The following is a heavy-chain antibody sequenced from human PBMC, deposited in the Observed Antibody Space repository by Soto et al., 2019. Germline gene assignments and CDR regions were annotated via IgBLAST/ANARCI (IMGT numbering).Heavy chain of an antibody. D-gene: IGHD3-22*01. Sequence: PSETLSLTCTVSGGSISSGDYYWSWIRQPPGKGLEWIGYIYYSGSTYYNPSLKSRVTISVDTSKNQFSLKLSSVTAADTAVYYCARFYDSSGYRSNNFDYRGQGTLVTVSS. CDR1: GGSISSGDYY. V-gene: IGHV4-30-4*01. CDR3: ARFYDSSGYRSNNFDY. J-gene: IGHJ4*02. CDR2: IYYSGST.